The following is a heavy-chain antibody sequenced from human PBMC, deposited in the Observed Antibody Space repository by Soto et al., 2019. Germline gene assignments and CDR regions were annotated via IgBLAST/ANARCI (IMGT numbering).Heavy chain of an antibody. V-gene: IGHV1-69*13. Sequence: ASVKVSCKASGGTFSSYAISWVRQAPGQGLEWMGGIIPIFGTANYAQKFQGRVTITADESTSTAYMELSSLRSEDTAVYYCARVPGGSFYYYYGMDVWGQGTTVTVS. CDR1: GGTFSSYA. J-gene: IGHJ6*02. CDR3: ARVPGGSFYYYYGMDV. D-gene: IGHD2-15*01. CDR2: IIPIFGTA.